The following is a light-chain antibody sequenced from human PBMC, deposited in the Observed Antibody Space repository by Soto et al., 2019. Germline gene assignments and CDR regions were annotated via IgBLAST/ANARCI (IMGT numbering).Light chain of an antibody. Sequence: ETLMTQSPATLSVSPGERATLSCRASQSVSSNLAWYQQKPGQAPSLLIYDASTRATGIPVRFSGSGSGTEFTLTITSLQSEDFAVYYCPQYNNWPPITFGQGTRLEIK. CDR1: QSVSSN. CDR3: PQYNNWPPIT. CDR2: DAS. J-gene: IGKJ5*01. V-gene: IGKV3-15*01.